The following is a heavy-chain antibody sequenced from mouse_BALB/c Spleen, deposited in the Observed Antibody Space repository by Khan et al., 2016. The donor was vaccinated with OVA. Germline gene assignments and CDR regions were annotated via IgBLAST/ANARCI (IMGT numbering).Heavy chain of an antibody. D-gene: IGHD2-4*01. V-gene: IGHV2-2*02. J-gene: IGHJ3*01. CDR1: GFSLTSYG. Sequence: QVQLKESGPGLVQPSQSLSITCTVSGFSLTSYGVHWVRPSPGKGLEWLGVIWSGGSTDYNEAFISRLSISKNNSKSQVFFNMTSLQGNDTAIDDWARNYDYDEGLAYWGQGTRVTVSA. CDR2: IWSGGST. CDR3: ARNYDYDEGLAY.